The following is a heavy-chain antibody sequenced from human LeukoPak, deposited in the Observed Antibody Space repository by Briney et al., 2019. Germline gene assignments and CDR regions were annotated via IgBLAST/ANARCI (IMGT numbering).Heavy chain of an antibody. Sequence: WASVKVSCKASGYTFTSYPIYWVRQAPGQGLEWMGWINPNSGGTNYAQKFQGRVTMTRDTSISTAYMELSRLRSDDTAVYYCARDLGTNSSGWYGYYWGQGTLVTVSS. D-gene: IGHD6-19*01. J-gene: IGHJ4*02. V-gene: IGHV1-2*02. CDR2: INPNSGGT. CDR3: ARDLGTNSSGWYGYY. CDR1: GYTFTSYP.